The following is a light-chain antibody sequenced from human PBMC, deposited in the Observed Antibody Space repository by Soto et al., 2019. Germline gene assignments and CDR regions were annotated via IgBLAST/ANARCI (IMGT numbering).Light chain of an antibody. CDR3: QHYNNWPPWT. CDR1: QSFNSIY. J-gene: IGKJ1*01. CDR2: GAS. V-gene: IGKV3-20*01. Sequence: EIVLTQSPGTLSLSPGERATLSCRASQSFNSIYLAWYQQKPGQAPRLLIYGASSRATGIPDRFSGSGSGTEFTLTISSLQSEDFAVYYCQHYNNWPPWTFGQGTKVDIK.